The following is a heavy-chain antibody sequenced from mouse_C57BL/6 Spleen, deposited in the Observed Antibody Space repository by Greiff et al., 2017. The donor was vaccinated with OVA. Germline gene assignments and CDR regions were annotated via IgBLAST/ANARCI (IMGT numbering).Heavy chain of an antibody. J-gene: IGHJ2*01. CDR1: GYTFTSYG. V-gene: IGHV1-81*01. Sequence: LVESGAELARPGASVKLSCKASGYTFTSYGISWVKQRTGQGLEWIGEIYPRSGNTYYNEKFKGKATLTADKSSSTAYMELRSLTSEDSAVYFCARPYGSSPYYFDYWGQGTTLTVSS. CDR3: ARPYGSSPYYFDY. CDR2: IYPRSGNT. D-gene: IGHD1-1*01.